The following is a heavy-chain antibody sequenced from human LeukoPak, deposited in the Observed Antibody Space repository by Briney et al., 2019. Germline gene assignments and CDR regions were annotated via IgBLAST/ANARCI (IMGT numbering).Heavy chain of an antibody. CDR2: IYTGDSDT. CDR1: GYSFTRYW. V-gene: IGHV5-51*01. J-gene: IGHJ5*02. CDR3: ARGGPYGDYEGWFDP. Sequence: GESLKISCKGSGYSFTRYWIGWVRQMPGKGLEWMGIIYTGDSDTRYSPSCQGQVTISADKSISTAYVQWSSLKGSDTAMYFCARGGPYGDYEGWFDPWGQGTLVTVSS. D-gene: IGHD4-17*01.